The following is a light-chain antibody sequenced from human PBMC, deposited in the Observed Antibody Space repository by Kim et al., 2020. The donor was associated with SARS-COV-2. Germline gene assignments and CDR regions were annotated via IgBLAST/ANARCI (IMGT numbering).Light chain of an antibody. Sequence: PASNSCRTRQSLVHSDGNTYLSWLQQRPGQPTRILMYKSSKRFAGVPDRFSGSGAGTEYTLKSSRVEAEDGGVDYCMQATQFPLTLGGGTKVDIK. CDR3: MQATQFPLT. CDR1: QSLVHSDGNTY. J-gene: IGKJ4*01. V-gene: IGKV2-24*01. CDR2: KSS.